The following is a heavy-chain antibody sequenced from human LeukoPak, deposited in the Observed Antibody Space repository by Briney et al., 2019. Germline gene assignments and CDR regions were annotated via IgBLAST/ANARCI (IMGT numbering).Heavy chain of an antibody. V-gene: IGHV3-21*01. J-gene: IGHJ3*02. CDR1: GFTFSSYS. D-gene: IGHD3/OR15-3a*01. CDR2: ISSSSSYI. CDR3: ARGSHGWTTDAFDI. Sequence: GGSLRLSCAASGFTFSSYSMKWVRQAPGKGLEWVSSISSSSSYIYYADSVKGRFTISRDNAKNSLYLQMNSLRAEDTAVYYCARGSHGWTTDAFDIWGQGTMVTVSS.